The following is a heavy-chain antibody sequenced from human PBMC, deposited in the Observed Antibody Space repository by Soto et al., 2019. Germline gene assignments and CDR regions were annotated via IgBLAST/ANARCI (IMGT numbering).Heavy chain of an antibody. Sequence: ASVKVSCKVSGYTLTELSMHWVRQAPGKGLEWMGGFDPEDGETIYAQKFQGRVTMTEDTSTDTADMELSSLRSEDAAVYCCATGGTGYGCGWDDYWGQGTLVTVSS. CDR3: ATGGTGYGCGWDDY. V-gene: IGHV1-24*01. D-gene: IGHD5-18*01. CDR2: FDPEDGET. J-gene: IGHJ4*02. CDR1: GYTLTELS.